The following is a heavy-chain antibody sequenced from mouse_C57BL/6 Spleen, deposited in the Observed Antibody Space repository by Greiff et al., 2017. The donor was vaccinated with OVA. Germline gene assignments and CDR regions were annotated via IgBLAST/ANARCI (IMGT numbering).Heavy chain of an antibody. CDR2: INPNNGGT. D-gene: IGHD4-1*01. CDR1: GYTFTDYN. J-gene: IGHJ1*03. CDR3: ARHWDWYFDV. V-gene: IGHV1-18*01. Sequence: VQLQQSGPELVKPGASVKIPCKASGYTFTDYNMDWVKQSHGKSLEWIGDINPNNGGTIYNQKFKGKATLTVDKSSSTAYMELRSLTSEDTAVYYCARHWDWYFDVWGTGTTVTVSS.